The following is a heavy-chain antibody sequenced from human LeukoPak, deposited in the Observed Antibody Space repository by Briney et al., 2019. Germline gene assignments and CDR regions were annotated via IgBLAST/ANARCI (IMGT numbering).Heavy chain of an antibody. Sequence: GGSLRLSCAASGFTFSSYWMNWVRQAPGKGLVWVSRIASDGSSTTYADSVKGRFSISRDNAKNTLYLQMNSLRVEDTAVYYCARGRPHGNAYWGQGTLVTVSS. CDR1: GFTFSSYW. D-gene: IGHD4-23*01. J-gene: IGHJ4*02. V-gene: IGHV3-74*01. CDR2: IASDGSST. CDR3: ARGRPHGNAY.